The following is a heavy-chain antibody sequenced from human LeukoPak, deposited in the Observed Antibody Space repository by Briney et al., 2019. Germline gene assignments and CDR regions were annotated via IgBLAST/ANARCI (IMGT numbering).Heavy chain of an antibody. V-gene: IGHV3-21*01. CDR1: GFTFSSYS. CDR2: INSSSTSI. CDR3: ARDSKLYFSSTSCYMDV. D-gene: IGHD2-2*01. J-gene: IGHJ6*04. Sequence: GGSLRLSCAASGFTFSSYSMNWVRQAPGKGREWVSSINSSSTSIYYADSVKGRFTISRDNAKNSLYLQVNGLGAEDTAVYYCARDSKLYFSSTSCYMDVWGKGTTVTVSS.